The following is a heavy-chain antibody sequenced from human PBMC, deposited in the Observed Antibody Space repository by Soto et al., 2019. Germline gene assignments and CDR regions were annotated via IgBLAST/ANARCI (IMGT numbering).Heavy chain of an antibody. CDR1: GASISSYY. CDR2: IYYSGST. CDR3: ARGVDTIGP. D-gene: IGHD3-3*01. J-gene: IGHJ5*02. Sequence: PSETLSLTCTVSGASISSYYWSWIRKPPGKGLEGIGYIYYSGSTNYTPSLKSRVTISVDTPKNQFSLKLTSVIAADTDVYYSARGVDTIGPWGQGTLVTVSS. V-gene: IGHV4-59*01.